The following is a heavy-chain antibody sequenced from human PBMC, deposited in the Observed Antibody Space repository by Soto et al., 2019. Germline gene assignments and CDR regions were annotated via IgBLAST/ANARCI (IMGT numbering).Heavy chain of an antibody. Sequence: EVQLLESGGGLVQPGGSLRLSCAASGFSFRTYGMGWVRQAPGTGLECGSGISGSGGDTYYAHSGKGRVTISSDDSKNTLYLRMNSLRAEDTAVYSCAKRDTSTLIVVTTSAFDVWGQGAVVTVSS. D-gene: IGHD3-22*01. V-gene: IGHV3-23*01. CDR3: AKRDTSTLIVVTTSAFDV. J-gene: IGHJ3*01. CDR1: GFSFRTYG. CDR2: ISGSGGDT.